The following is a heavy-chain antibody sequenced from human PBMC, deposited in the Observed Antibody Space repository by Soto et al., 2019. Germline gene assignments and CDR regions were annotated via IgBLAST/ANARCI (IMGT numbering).Heavy chain of an antibody. V-gene: IGHV3-64D*06. CDR1: GLSFNDYA. CDR2: ISSNGVST. Sequence: GSLRLSCSDSGLSFNDYAMHWVRQAAGKGLKYVSSISSNGVSTYYADSVKGRFTISRDNSKNTLYLQMNSLRVEDTAVYYCVKDRFVNYWGQGALVTVSS. CDR3: VKDRFVNY. J-gene: IGHJ4*02. D-gene: IGHD3-3*01.